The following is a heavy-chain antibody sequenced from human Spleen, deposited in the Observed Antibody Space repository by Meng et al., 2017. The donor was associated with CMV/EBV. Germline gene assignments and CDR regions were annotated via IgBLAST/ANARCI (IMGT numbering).Heavy chain of an antibody. CDR3: SRTYYYNNSSGYYLDAFDV. V-gene: IGHV4-31*03. J-gene: IGHJ3*01. CDR1: GDSISRRGYY. D-gene: IGHD3-22*01. CDR2: IYVSGNT. Sequence: SETLSLTCTVSGDSISRRGYYWHWIRQHPGKGLEWIGYIYVSGNTHYNPSLKSRVAISADTSKDQVALKLRSVTAADTAVYYCSRTYYYNNSSGYYLDAFDVWGQGTMVTVS.